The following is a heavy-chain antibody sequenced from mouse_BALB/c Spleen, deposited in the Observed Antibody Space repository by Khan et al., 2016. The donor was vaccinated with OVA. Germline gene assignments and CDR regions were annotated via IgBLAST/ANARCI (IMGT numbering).Heavy chain of an antibody. CDR3: TRGGGGNRFAY. J-gene: IGHJ3*01. Sequence: QVQLKQSGAELVRPGVSMKISCKGSGYTFTDFTMHWVKQSHAMSLEWIGVISTYYGDATYNQKFKDKATMTVDKSSSTAYMELARLTSEDSAIYYCTRGGGGNRFAYWGQGTLVTVSA. V-gene: IGHV1S137*01. CDR2: ISTYYGDA. CDR1: GYTFTDFT.